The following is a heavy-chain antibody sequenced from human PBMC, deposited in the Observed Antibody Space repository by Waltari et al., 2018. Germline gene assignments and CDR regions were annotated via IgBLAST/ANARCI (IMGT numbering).Heavy chain of an antibody. CDR3: ARAGGPGIAARQRKVDY. CDR1: GGSFSGYY. V-gene: IGHV4-34*01. Sequence: QVQLQQWGAGLLKPSETLSLTCAVYGGSFSGYYWSWIRQPPGKGLGWIGEINHSGSTNYNPSLTSRVTISVDTSKNQFSLKLSSVTAADTAVYYCARAGGPGIAARQRKVDYWGQGTLVTVSS. CDR2: INHSGST. J-gene: IGHJ4*02. D-gene: IGHD6-6*01.